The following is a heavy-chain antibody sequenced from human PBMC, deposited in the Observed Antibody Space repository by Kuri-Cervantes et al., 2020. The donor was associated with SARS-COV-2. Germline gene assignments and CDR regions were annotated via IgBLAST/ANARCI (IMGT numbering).Heavy chain of an antibody. J-gene: IGHJ3*02. CDR1: GYTFINHG. V-gene: IGHV1-18*04. CDR2: ISGYNGNT. CDR3: ARDSMITGVFDI. Sequence: ASVKVSCKTSGYTFINHGISWVRQAPGQGLEWMGWISGYNGNTNHAHKFQGRVTMTTDTSTSTAYMELRSLRSDDTAVYYCARDSMITGVFDIWGQGTMVTVSS. D-gene: IGHD3-16*01.